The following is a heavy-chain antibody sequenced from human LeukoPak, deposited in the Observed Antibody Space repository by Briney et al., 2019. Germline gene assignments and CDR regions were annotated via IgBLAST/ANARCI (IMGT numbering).Heavy chain of an antibody. J-gene: IGHJ4*02. CDR2: IIPILGIA. CDR3: ARDRDSSGWYYFDY. CDR1: GGTFSSYT. Sequence: ASVKVSCKASGGTFSSYTISWVRQAPGQGLEWMGRIIPILGIANYAQKFQGRVTITADKSTSTAYMELSSLRSEDTAVYYCARDRDSSGWYYFDYWGQGTLATVSS. D-gene: IGHD6-19*01. V-gene: IGHV1-69*04.